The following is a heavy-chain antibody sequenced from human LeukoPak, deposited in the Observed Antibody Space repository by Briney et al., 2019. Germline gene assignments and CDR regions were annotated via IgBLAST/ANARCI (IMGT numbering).Heavy chain of an antibody. CDR1: GGSISSYY. Sequence: SETLSLTCTVSGGSISSYYWSWIRQPPGKGLEWIGYIYYSGSTNYNPSLKSRVTISVDTSKNQFSLKLSSVTAADTAVYYCARARCGSTSCYREAFDIWGQGTMVTVSS. J-gene: IGHJ3*02. CDR2: IYYSGST. V-gene: IGHV4-59*01. CDR3: ARARCGSTSCYREAFDI. D-gene: IGHD2-2*02.